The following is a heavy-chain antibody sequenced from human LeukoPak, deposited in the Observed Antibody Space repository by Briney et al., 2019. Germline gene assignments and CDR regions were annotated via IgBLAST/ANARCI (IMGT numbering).Heavy chain of an antibody. CDR3: ARVQAGEDDYYYYYMDV. CDR1: GGSISSGSYY. J-gene: IGHJ6*03. Sequence: KSSETLSLTCTVSGGSISSGSYYWRWIRQPAGKGGEWIARIYTSGSTNYNPSLKSRVTISVDTSKNQFSLKLSSVTAADTAVYYCARVQAGEDDYYYYYMDVWGKGTTVTVSS. V-gene: IGHV4-61*02. CDR2: IYTSGST. D-gene: IGHD7-27*01.